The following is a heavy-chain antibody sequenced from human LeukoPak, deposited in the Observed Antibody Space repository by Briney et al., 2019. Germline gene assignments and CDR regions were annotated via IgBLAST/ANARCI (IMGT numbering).Heavy chain of an antibody. CDR1: GGSISGYN. V-gene: IGHV4-59*01. CDR3: ARDRIVLMAQYTETKYYYYNIDI. J-gene: IGHJ6*02. Sequence: SETLSLSSTVSGGSISGYNWSWIRQPPGKGLEWIGYIYYSGSTNYNPSLKSRVTISVDTSKNQFSLKLSSVTAADTAVYYCARDRIVLMAQYTETKYYYYNIDIWGQGTTVTVSS. D-gene: IGHD2-8*01. CDR2: IYYSGST.